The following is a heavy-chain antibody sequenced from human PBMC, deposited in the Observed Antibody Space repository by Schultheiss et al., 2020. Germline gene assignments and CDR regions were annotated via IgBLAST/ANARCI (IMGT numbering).Heavy chain of an antibody. CDR1: GFTFSSYA. CDR2: IKSKTDGGTT. D-gene: IGHD5-24*01. V-gene: IGHV3-15*01. J-gene: IGHJ4*02. CDR3: TTDGVEMATRLR. Sequence: GESLKISCAASGFTFSSYAMSWVRQAPGKGLEWVGRIKSKTDGGTTDYAAPVKGRFTISRDDSKNTLYLQMNSLKTEDTAVYYCTTDGVEMATRLRWGQGTLVTVSS.